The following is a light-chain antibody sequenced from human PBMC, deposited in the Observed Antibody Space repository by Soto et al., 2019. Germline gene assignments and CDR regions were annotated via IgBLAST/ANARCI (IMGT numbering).Light chain of an antibody. CDR1: SSNIGNDY. Sequence: QSVLTQPPSVSAAPGQQVTISCSRSSSNIGNDYVSWYQQLPGTAPKLLIYDNNKRAAGIPDRFSGSESGTSATLGITGLQTGDEADYYCGRWDSRLSTYVFGTVTKVTVL. CDR2: DNN. CDR3: GRWDSRLSTYV. J-gene: IGLJ1*01. V-gene: IGLV1-51*01.